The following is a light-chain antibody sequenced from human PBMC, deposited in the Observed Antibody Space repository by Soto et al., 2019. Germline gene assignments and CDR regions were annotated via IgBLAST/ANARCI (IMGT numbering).Light chain of an antibody. CDR3: QKDNIAPRT. CDR1: QGISNY. J-gene: IGKJ1*01. V-gene: IGKV1-27*01. Sequence: DIQMTQSPSSLSAAVGDRVTITCRASQGISNYLAWYQQKPGKVPKLLIYAASTLQSGVPSRFSGSGSGTDFNLTISSLQPEDVATYYCQKDNIAPRTFGQGTKVEL. CDR2: AAS.